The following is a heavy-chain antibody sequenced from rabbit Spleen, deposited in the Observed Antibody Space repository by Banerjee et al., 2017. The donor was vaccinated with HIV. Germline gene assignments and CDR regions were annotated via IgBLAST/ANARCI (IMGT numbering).Heavy chain of an antibody. V-gene: IGHV1S45*01. Sequence: QQQLVESGGGLVKPEGSLTLTCTASGFSFSSSYYMCWVRQAPGKGLEWIGCIYAGSSSGFTYSATWAKGRFTCSKTSSTTVTLQMTSLTVADTATYFCARDTGSSFSSYGMDLWGQGTLVTVS. D-gene: IGHD8-1*01. CDR2: IYAGSSSGFT. J-gene: IGHJ6*01. CDR1: GFSFSSSYY. CDR3: ARDTGSSFSSYGMDL.